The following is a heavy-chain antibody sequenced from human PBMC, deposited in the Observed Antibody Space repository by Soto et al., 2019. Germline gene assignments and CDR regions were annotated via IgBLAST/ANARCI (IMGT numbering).Heavy chain of an antibody. Sequence: GGSLRLSCAASGFTFSNAWMSWVRQAPGKGLEWVGRIKSKTDGGTTDYAAPVKGRFTISRDDSKNTLYLQMNSLKTEDTAVYYCTTEFLHYYYMDVWGKGTTVTVSS. J-gene: IGHJ6*03. V-gene: IGHV3-15*01. CDR3: TTEFLHYYYMDV. CDR1: GFTFSNAW. CDR2: IKSKTDGGTT.